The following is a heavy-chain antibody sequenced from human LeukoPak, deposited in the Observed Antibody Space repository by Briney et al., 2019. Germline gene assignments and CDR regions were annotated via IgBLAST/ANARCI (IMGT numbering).Heavy chain of an antibody. CDR2: IKSKTDGATT. V-gene: IGHV3-15*01. CDR1: GFTFNNAW. Sequence: GGSLRLSCAASGFTFNNAWMSWVRQAPGKGLEWVGRIKSKTDGATTDYAAPVKGRFTISRDDSKNTLYLQMNSLKAEDTAVYYCTSITPAGYLDYWGQGTLVTVSS. J-gene: IGHJ4*02. CDR3: TSITPAGYLDY. D-gene: IGHD6-13*01.